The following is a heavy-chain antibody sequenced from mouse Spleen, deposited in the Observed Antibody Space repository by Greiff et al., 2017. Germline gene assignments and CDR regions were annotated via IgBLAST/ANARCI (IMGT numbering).Heavy chain of an antibody. CDR1: GYTFTSYW. Sequence: VQLQQSGTVLARPGASVKMSCKTSGYTFTSYWMHWVKQRPGQGLEWIGAIYPGNSDTSYNQKFKGKAKLTAVTSASTAYMELSSLTNEDSAVYYCTSLRVYYGNYFDYWGQGTTLTVSS. V-gene: IGHV1-5*01. J-gene: IGHJ2*01. CDR2: IYPGNSDT. D-gene: IGHD2-1*01. CDR3: TSLRVYYGNYFDY.